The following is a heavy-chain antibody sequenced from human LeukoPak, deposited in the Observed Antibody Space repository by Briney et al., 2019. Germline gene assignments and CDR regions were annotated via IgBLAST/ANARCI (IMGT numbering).Heavy chain of an antibody. CDR1: GGSISSSSYY. CDR3: ARGGELLNY. V-gene: IGHV4-39*01. CDR2: IYYSGST. J-gene: IGHJ4*02. Sequence: SETLSLTCTVSGGSISSSSYYWGWIRQPPGKGLEWIGSIYYSGSTYYNPSLKSRVTISVDTSKNQFSLKLSSVTAADTAVYYCARGGELLNYLGQGTLVTVSS. D-gene: IGHD1-7*01.